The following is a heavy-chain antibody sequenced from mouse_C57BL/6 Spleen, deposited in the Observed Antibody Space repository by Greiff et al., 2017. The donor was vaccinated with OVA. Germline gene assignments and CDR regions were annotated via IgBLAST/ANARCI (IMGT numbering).Heavy chain of an antibody. V-gene: IGHV5-4*03. CDR3: ARGDWDAY. CDR1: GFTFSSYA. D-gene: IGHD4-1*01. J-gene: IGHJ3*01. Sequence: EVMLVESGGGLVKPGGSLKLSCAASGFTFSSYAMSWVRQTPEKRLEWVATISDGGSYTYYPDNVKGRFTISRDNAKNNLYLQMSHLKSEDTAMYYCARGDWDAYWGQGTLVTVSA. CDR2: ISDGGSYT.